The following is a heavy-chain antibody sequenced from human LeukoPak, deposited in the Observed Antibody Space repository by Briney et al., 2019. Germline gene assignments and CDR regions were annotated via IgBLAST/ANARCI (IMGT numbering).Heavy chain of an antibody. CDR3: ARDSSSWYGYYYGMDV. D-gene: IGHD6-13*01. CDR1: GYTFTSYG. J-gene: IGHJ6*02. V-gene: IGHV1-18*01. Sequence: GASVKVSCKASGYTFTSYGICWVRQAPGQGLEWMGWISAYNGNTNYAQKLQGRVTMTTDTSTSTAYMELRSLRSDDTAVYYCARDSSSWYGYYYGMDVWGQGTTVTVSS. CDR2: ISAYNGNT.